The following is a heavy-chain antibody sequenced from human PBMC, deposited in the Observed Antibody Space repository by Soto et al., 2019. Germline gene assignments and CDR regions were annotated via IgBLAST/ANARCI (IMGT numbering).Heavy chain of an antibody. Sequence: ASVKVSCKVSGYTLTELSMHWVRQAPGKGLEWMGGFDPEDGETIYAQKFQGRVTMTEDTSTDTAYMELSSLRSEDTAVYYCATEVCKQWLVHGVSLSEVICGGFDYWGQGTLVTVSS. V-gene: IGHV1-24*01. CDR3: ATEVCKQWLVHGVSLSEVICGGFDY. J-gene: IGHJ4*02. CDR2: FDPEDGET. D-gene: IGHD6-19*01. CDR1: GYTLTELS.